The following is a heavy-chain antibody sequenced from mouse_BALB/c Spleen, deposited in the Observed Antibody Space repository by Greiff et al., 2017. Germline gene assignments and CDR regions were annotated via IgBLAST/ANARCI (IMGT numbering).Heavy chain of an antibody. V-gene: IGHV2-3*01. D-gene: IGHD1-1*01. CDR2: IWGDGST. CDR1: GFSLTSYG. CDR3: AIITTVAVYYAMDY. Sequence: VKLVESGPGLVAPSQSLSITCTVSGFSLTSYGVSWVRQPPGKGLEWLGVIWGDGSTNYHSALISRLSISKDNSKSQVFLKLNSLQTDDTATYYCAIITTVAVYYAMDYWGQGTSVTVSS. J-gene: IGHJ4*01.